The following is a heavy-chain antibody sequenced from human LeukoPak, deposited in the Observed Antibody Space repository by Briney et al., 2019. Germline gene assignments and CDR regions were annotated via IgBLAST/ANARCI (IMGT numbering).Heavy chain of an antibody. V-gene: IGHV5-51*01. Sequence: GVSLNISSKGSGSSFTCFWIGWVRPVPGKGLEWMGIIYPGDSDTRYSPSFHGQVTISADKSISTAYQQWSSLKASDPAMYYCARLGDGYSDYWGQGTLVTVRS. CDR1: GSSFTCFW. J-gene: IGHJ4*02. CDR3: ARLGDGYSDY. CDR2: IYPGDSDT. D-gene: IGHD5-24*01.